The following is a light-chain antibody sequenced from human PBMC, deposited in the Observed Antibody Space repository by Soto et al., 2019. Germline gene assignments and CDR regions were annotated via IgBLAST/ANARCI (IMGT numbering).Light chain of an antibody. J-gene: IGKJ2*01. CDR3: QQSSGIPYT. V-gene: IGKV1-39*01. CDR1: QTIDTY. Sequence: DIQMTQSPSSLSASVGDRVTITCRASQTIDTYLNWYQQNPGKAPKLLIYAASTLQNGVPPRFSGSGSGTDITLTISSLQPEEFATYYCQQSSGIPYTFGQGTKLEIK. CDR2: AAS.